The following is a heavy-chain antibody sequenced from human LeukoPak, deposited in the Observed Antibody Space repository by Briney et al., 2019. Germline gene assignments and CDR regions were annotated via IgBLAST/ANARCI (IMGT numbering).Heavy chain of an antibody. CDR3: AKWGDYDVLTGYYDPDN. Sequence: GGSLRLSCAASGFIFSNYAMSWARQAPGKGLEWVSAIVGSGANTYYADSVKGRFTISRDNPRNTLYLQMNSLRAEDTAVYYCAKWGDYDVLTGYYDPDNWGQGTLVTVSS. CDR2: IVGSGANT. J-gene: IGHJ4*02. D-gene: IGHD3-9*01. CDR1: GFIFSNYA. V-gene: IGHV3-23*01.